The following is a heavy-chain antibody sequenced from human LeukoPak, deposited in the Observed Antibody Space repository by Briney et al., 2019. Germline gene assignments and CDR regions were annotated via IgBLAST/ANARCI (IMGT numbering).Heavy chain of an antibody. CDR3: AVGLDSPPIQL. CDR1: GGSFSGYY. D-gene: IGHD5-18*01. V-gene: IGHV4-34*01. Sequence: PSETLSLTCAVYGGSFSGYYWSWIRQPPGKGLEWIGEINHSGSTNYNPSLKSRVTISVDTSKNQFSLKLSSVTTPDTAVYYSAVGLDSPPIQLWAQGTLVTVSS. CDR2: INHSGST. J-gene: IGHJ4*02.